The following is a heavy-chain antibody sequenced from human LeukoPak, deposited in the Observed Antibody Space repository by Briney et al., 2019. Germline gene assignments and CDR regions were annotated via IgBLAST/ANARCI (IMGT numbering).Heavy chain of an antibody. CDR3: ARLGGDGYNFDY. Sequence: PSETLSLTCTVSGGSISSYYWSWIQQPPGKGLEWIGYIYTSGSTNYNPSLKSRVTISVDTSKNQFSLKLSSVAAADTAVYYCARLGGDGYNFDYWGQGTLVTVSS. CDR1: GGSISSYY. CDR2: IYTSGST. J-gene: IGHJ4*02. D-gene: IGHD5-24*01. V-gene: IGHV4-4*09.